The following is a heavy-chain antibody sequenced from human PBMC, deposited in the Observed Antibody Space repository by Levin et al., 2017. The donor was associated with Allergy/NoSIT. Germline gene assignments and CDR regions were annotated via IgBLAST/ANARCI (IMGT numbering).Heavy chain of an antibody. CDR2: TIGDGSNT. V-gene: IGHV3-74*01. Sequence: GESLKISCAASGFTFSSYWVHWVRQVPGKGLVWVSRTIGDGSNTGYADSVKGRFTISRDNAKNTLYLQMNSLRAEDTAVYFCARTLYYYGMDVWGQGTTVTVSS. CDR3: ARTLYYYGMDV. CDR1: GFTFSSYW. J-gene: IGHJ6*02.